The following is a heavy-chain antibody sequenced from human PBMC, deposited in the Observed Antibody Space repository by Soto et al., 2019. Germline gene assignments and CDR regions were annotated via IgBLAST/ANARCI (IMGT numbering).Heavy chain of an antibody. CDR3: ARVSRDSSGWPPGGADI. CDR1: GFTFSSYG. CDR2: ISYDGSNK. Sequence: GGSLRLSCAASGFTFSSYGMHWVRQAPGKGLEWVAVISYDGSNKDYADSVKGRFTISRDNARNTLYLQMNSLRADDTAVYYCARVSRDSSGWPPGGADIWGQGTMVTVSS. D-gene: IGHD6-19*01. V-gene: IGHV3-30*03. J-gene: IGHJ3*02.